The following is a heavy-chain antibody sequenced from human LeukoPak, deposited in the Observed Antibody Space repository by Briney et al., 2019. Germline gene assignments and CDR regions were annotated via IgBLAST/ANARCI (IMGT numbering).Heavy chain of an antibody. Sequence: GGSLRLSCAASGFTFSYYWMSWVRQGPGKGLEWVANIKEDGSEKYYGDSVKGRFTISRDNGKNSLYLQMNSLRAEDTAIYYCARDISWGQGILVTVSS. CDR3: ARDIS. CDR2: IKEDGSEK. V-gene: IGHV3-7*03. CDR1: GFTFSYYW. J-gene: IGHJ5*02.